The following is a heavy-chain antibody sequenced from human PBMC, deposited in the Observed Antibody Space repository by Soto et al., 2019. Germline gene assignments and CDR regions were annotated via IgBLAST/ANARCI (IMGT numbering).Heavy chain of an antibody. CDR2: INTGTAST. V-gene: IGHV1-3*04. CDR3: ARGPQDSYGMDV. Sequence: QVPLVQSGAEVKKPGASVKVSCKASGYSFSDYTMHWVRRAPGQPPEWMARINTGTASTEYSQKFQGRVTITRDTSATTAYMDLSSLRSEDTAVYYCARGPQDSYGMDVWGQGTTVTVS. J-gene: IGHJ6*02. CDR1: GYSFSDYT.